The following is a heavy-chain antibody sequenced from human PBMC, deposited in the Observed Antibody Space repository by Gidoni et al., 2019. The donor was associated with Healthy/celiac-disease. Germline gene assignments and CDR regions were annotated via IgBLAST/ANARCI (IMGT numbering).Heavy chain of an antibody. CDR3: ARDGVVPAAIDYYGMDV. CDR2: IKQDGSEK. J-gene: IGHJ6*02. Sequence: EVQLVESGGGWVQPGGSLRPSWPAFGFTFSSYWMSWVRPAPGKGLEWVANIKQDGSEKYYVDSVKGRFTISRDNAKNSLYLQMNSLRAEDTAVYYCARDGVVPAAIDYYGMDVWGQGTTVTVSS. CDR1: GFTFSSYW. D-gene: IGHD2-2*02. V-gene: IGHV3-7*01.